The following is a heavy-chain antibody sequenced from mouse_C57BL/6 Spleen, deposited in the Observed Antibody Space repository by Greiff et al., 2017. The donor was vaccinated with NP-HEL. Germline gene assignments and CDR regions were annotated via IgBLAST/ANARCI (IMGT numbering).Heavy chain of an antibody. J-gene: IGHJ2*01. V-gene: IGHV1-82*01. Sequence: QVQLQQSGPELVKPGASVKISCKASGYAFSSSWMNWVKQRPGKGLEWIGRIYPGDGDTNYNGKFKGKATLTADKSSSTAYMQLSSLTSEDSAVYFCAEDDGYYFDYWGQGTTRTVSS. CDR1: GYAFSSSW. D-gene: IGHD2-3*01. CDR3: AEDDGYYFDY. CDR2: IYPGDGDT.